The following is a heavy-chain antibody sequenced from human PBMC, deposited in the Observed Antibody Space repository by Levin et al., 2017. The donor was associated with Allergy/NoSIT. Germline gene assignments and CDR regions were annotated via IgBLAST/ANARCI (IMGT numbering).Heavy chain of an antibody. CDR1: GFTFSSYG. Sequence: GSLRLSCAASGFTFSSYGMTWVRQAPGKGLEWVSYISSSNSYIYYADSVKGRFTISRDNANNSLYLQMNSLRGEDTAVYYCARDRYPGNYYDSSGYSFDYWGQGTLVTVSS. CDR2: ISSSNSYI. V-gene: IGHV3-21*06. D-gene: IGHD3-22*01. CDR3: ARDRYPGNYYDSSGYSFDY. J-gene: IGHJ4*02.